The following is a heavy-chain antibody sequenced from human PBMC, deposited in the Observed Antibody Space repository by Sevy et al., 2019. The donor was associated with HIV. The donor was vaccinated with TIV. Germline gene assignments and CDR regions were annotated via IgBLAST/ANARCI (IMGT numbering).Heavy chain of an antibody. CDR1: GFTFSSYA. CDR2: ISGSGGST. Sequence: GGSLRLSSAASGFTFSSYAMSWVRQAPGKGLEWVSAISGSGGSTYYADSVKGRFTISRDNSKNTLYLQMNSLRAEDTAVYYCAKDSAGIVVVVAALDYWGQGTLVTVSS. J-gene: IGHJ4*02. V-gene: IGHV3-23*01. D-gene: IGHD2-15*01. CDR3: AKDSAGIVVVVAALDY.